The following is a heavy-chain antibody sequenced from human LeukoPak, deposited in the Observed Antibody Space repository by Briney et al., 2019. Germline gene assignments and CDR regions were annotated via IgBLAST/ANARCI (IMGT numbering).Heavy chain of an antibody. V-gene: IGHV3-30*18. J-gene: IGHJ4*02. Sequence: GGSLRLSCAGSGXTFKNYGIHWVRQAPGKGLEWVAGMSYDGGHRYYGDSVKGRFTISRDNSKDTVYVEMNSLRPEDTALYYCAKGCSSTSCAIEFDSWGQGTLVTVSS. CDR3: AKGCSSTSCAIEFDS. D-gene: IGHD2-2*01. CDR2: MSYDGGHR. CDR1: GXTFKNYG.